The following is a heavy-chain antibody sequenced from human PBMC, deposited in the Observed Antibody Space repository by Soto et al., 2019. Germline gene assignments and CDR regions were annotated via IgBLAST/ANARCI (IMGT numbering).Heavy chain of an antibody. CDR2: ISSNGGST. J-gene: IGHJ6*02. CDR1: GFTFSSYA. V-gene: IGHV3-64*01. CDR3: ARGVVVVTATYGMDV. Sequence: EVQLVESGGGLVQPGGSLRLSCEASGFTFSSYAMHWVRQAPGKGLEYVSAISSNGGSTYYANSVKGRFTISRDNSKNTLYLQMGSLRAEDMAVYYCARGVVVVTATYGMDVWGQGTTVTVSS. D-gene: IGHD2-15*01.